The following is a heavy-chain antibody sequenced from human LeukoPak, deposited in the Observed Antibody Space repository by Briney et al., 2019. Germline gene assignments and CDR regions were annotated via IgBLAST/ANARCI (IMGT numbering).Heavy chain of an antibody. V-gene: IGHV4-59*01. CDR2: IYYSGST. CDR3: ARELYYGSGLGFDY. Sequence: AETLSLTCTVSGGSISSYYWSWIRQPPGKGLECIGYIYYSGSTNYNPSLKSRVTISVDTSKNQFSLKLSSVTAADTAVYYCARELYYGSGLGFDYWGQGTLVTVPS. CDR1: GGSISSYY. D-gene: IGHD3-10*01. J-gene: IGHJ4*02.